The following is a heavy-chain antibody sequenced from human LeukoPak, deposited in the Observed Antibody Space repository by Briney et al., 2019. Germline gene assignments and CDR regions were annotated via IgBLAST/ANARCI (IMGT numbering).Heavy chain of an antibody. Sequence: PSETLSLTCAVYGGSFSGYYWSWIRQPPGKGLEWIGEINHSGSTNYNPSLKSRVTISVDTSKNQFSLKLSSVTAADTAVYYCAGARWFGEYDYWGRGTLVTVSS. CDR2: INHSGST. V-gene: IGHV4-34*01. J-gene: IGHJ4*02. CDR1: GGSFSGYY. CDR3: AGARWFGEYDY. D-gene: IGHD3-10*01.